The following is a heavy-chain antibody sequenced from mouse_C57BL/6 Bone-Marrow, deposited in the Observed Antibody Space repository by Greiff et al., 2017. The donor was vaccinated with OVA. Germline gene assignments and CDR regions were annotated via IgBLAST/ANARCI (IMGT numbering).Heavy chain of an antibody. Sequence: DVKLQESVAELVRPGASVKLSCTASGFNIKNTYMHWVKQRPEQGLEWIGRIDPANGNTKYAPKFQGKATITADTSSNTAYLQLSSLTSEDTAIYYCVYGSSYYWYFDVWGTGTTVTVSS. J-gene: IGHJ1*03. CDR2: IDPANGNT. CDR1: GFNIKNTY. D-gene: IGHD1-1*01. CDR3: VYGSSYYWYFDV. V-gene: IGHV14-3*01.